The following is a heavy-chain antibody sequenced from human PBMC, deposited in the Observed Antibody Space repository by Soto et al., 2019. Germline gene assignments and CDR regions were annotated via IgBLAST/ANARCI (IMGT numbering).Heavy chain of an antibody. CDR3: ARDQGPVSDPYYYYGMDV. CDR2: IYYSGST. Sequence: SETLSLTCTVSGGSISSGGYYWSWIRQHPGKGLEWLGYIYYSGSTYYNPSLKSRVTISVDTSKNQFSLKLSSVTAADTAVYYCARDQGPVSDPYYYYGMDVWGQGTTVTVSS. J-gene: IGHJ6*02. V-gene: IGHV4-31*03. D-gene: IGHD2-21*02. CDR1: GGSISSGGYY.